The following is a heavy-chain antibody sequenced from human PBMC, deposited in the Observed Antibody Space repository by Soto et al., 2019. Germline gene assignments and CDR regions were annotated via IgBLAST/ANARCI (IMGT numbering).Heavy chain of an antibody. Sequence: EAQLLESGGGLVQPGGSLRLSCAASGFTFNNFALTWVRQAPGKGLEWVSSITVDGGSTYYVDSAKGRFTVSRDNSKNTLYLQKDSLTAEDTAVYYCAKVVSERSVNDALDIWGQGTMVTVSS. CDR1: GFTFNNFA. J-gene: IGHJ3*02. CDR2: ITVDGGST. V-gene: IGHV3-23*01. CDR3: AKVVSERSVNDALDI.